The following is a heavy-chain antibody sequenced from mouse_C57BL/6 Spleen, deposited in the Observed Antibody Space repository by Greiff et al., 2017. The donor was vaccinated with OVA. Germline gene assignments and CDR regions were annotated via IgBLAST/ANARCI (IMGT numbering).Heavy chain of an antibody. J-gene: IGHJ3*01. CDR2: IYPRSGNT. D-gene: IGHD2-3*01. V-gene: IGHV1-81*01. CDR1: GYTFTSYG. Sequence: LEESGAELARPGASVKLSCKASGYTFTSYGISWVKQRTGQGLEWIGEIYPRSGNTYYNEKFKGKATLTADKSSSTAYMELRSLTSEDSAVYFCAREDGYPFAYWGQGTLVTVSA. CDR3: AREDGYPFAY.